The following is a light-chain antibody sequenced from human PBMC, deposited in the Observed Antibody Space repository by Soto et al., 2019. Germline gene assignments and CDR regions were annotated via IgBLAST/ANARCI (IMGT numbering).Light chain of an antibody. CDR1: NSDVGPNA. CDR2: SDN. Sequence: QSVLAQPPSVSGTPGQRVTISCSGGNSDVGPNAVNWYQQLPGTAPKLLLHSDNQRPSGVPDRFSGSKSGTSASLAISGLPAYDEGGFYFAAWEERQRSYCFGTGTKLTVL. J-gene: IGLJ1*01. V-gene: IGLV1-44*01. CDR3: AAWEERQRSYC.